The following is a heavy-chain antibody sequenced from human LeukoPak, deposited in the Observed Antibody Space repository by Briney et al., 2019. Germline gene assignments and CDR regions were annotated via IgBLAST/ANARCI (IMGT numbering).Heavy chain of an antibody. J-gene: IGHJ4*02. CDR2: IDPSDSYT. CDR1: GYSFTSYW. D-gene: IGHD3-10*01. V-gene: IGHV5-10-1*01. Sequence: GESLKISCKGSGYSFTSYWTSWVRQMPGKGLEWMGRIDPSDSYTNYSPSFQGHVTTSADKSISTACLQWSSLKASDTAMYYCARLYYYGSGSYAYYFDYWGQGTLVTVSS. CDR3: ARLYYYGSGSYAYYFDY.